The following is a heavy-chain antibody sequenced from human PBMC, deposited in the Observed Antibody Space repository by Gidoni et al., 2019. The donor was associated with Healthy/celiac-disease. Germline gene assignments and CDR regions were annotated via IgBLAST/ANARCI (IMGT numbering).Heavy chain of an antibody. CDR1: VFTFSSYA. J-gene: IGHJ3*02. CDR2: ISDDGSNK. D-gene: IGHD3-22*01. V-gene: IGHV3-30*04. CDR3: ARAQREDDSSGWGAFDI. Sequence: QVQMVESGGGVVQPGRSLRLSCAASVFTFSSYARHWVRQAPGKGLEWVAVISDDGSNKYYADSVKGRFTSSRDNSKNTLYLQMNSLRAEDTAVYYCARAQREDDSSGWGAFDIWGQGTMVTVSS.